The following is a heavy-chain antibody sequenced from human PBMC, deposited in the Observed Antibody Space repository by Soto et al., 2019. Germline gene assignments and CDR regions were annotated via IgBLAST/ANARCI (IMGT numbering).Heavy chain of an antibody. Sequence: SETLSLTCTVSGGSISSYYWSWIRKPPGKGLEWIGYIYHSGSASYNPSLKNRVTMSVDKSKNQFSLRLSSVTAADTAVYFCAREYCSDNRCYGWFAPWGQGTLVTVSS. CDR3: AREYCSDNRCYGWFAP. J-gene: IGHJ5*02. D-gene: IGHD2-15*01. CDR1: GGSISSYY. CDR2: IYHSGSA. V-gene: IGHV4-59*12.